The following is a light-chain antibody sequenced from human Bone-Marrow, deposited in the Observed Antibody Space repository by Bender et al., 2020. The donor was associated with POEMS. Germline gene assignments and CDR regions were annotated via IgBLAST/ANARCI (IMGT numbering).Light chain of an antibody. Sequence: QSALTQPASVSGSPGQSITISCTGTSSDVGRYNFVSWYHQHPGKAPKLIFYDVSHRPAGPSHRSSGSTSGNTASLTISRLPAEDEDDYYCSSYTSRSVLVFGGGTKLTVL. CDR1: SSDVGRYNF. CDR3: SSYTSRSVLV. V-gene: IGLV2-14*03. CDR2: DVS. J-gene: IGLJ2*01.